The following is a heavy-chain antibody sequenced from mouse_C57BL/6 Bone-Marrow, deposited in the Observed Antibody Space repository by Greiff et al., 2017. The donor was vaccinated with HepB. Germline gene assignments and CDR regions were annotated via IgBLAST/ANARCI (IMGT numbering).Heavy chain of an antibody. J-gene: IGHJ3*01. V-gene: IGHV1-64*01. CDR1: GYTFTSYW. Sequence: QVQLQQPGAELVKPGASVKLFCKASGYTFTSYWMHWVKQRPGQGLEWIGMIHPNSGSTNYNEKFKSKATLTVDKSSSTAYMQLSSLTSEDSAVYYCAGRYYDYDGFAYWGQGTLVTVSA. CDR2: IHPNSGST. D-gene: IGHD2-4*01. CDR3: AGRYYDYDGFAY.